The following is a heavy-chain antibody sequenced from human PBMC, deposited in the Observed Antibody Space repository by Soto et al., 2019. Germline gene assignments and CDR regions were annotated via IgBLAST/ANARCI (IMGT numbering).Heavy chain of an antibody. J-gene: IGHJ2*01. Sequence: QVQLVQSGAEVKKPGSSVKVSCKASGGTFSSYAISWVRQAPGQGLEWMGGIIPIFGTANYEQKFQGRVTITADESTSTAYMELSSLRSEDTAVYYCARGPQAQYSSSAVWYFDLWGRGTLVTVSS. CDR1: GGTFSSYA. D-gene: IGHD6-6*01. CDR2: IIPIFGTA. CDR3: ARGPQAQYSSSAVWYFDL. V-gene: IGHV1-69*01.